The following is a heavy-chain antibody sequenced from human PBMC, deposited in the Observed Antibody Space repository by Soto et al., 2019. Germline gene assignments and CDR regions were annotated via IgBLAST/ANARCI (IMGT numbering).Heavy chain of an antibody. D-gene: IGHD1-20*01. CDR1: GFSLTSPIMR. V-gene: IGHV2-70*13. CDR3: ARSIRGPRRFNGMDV. J-gene: IGHJ6*02. CDR2: IERDDDDK. Sequence: GRTRGTPTESLRQPGTFSGFSLTSPIMRVRWVRQPPGKALEWLALIERDDDDKYYSTSLKTRLTISNDPRKNQVVLRMANMDPADTGTYYCARSIRGPRRFNGMDVWGQGTTVTVSS.